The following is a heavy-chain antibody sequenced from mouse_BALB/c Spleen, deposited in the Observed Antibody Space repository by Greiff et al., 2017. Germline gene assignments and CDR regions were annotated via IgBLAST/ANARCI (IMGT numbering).Heavy chain of an antibody. CDR3: ARDQEYGNYYYAMDY. J-gene: IGHJ4*01. D-gene: IGHD2-10*02. V-gene: IGHV2-6-7*01. CDR1: GFSLTGYG. Sequence: VMLVESGPGLVAPSQSLSITCTVSGFSLTGYGVNWVRQPPGKGLEWLGMIWGDGSTDYNSALKSRLSISKDNSKSQVFLKMNSLQTDDTARYYCARDQEYGNYYYAMDYWGQGTSVTVSS. CDR2: IWGDGST.